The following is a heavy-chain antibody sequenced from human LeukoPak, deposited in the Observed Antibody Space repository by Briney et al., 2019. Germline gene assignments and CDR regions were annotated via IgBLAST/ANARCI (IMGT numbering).Heavy chain of an antibody. CDR3: ARVLVYDSSGYYPLYYYYYMDV. V-gene: IGHV4-59*01. Sequence: SETLSLTCTVSGGSISSYYWNWIRQPPGKGLEWIGYIFYSGSTNYNPSLKSRVTISVDTSKNQFSLKLSSVTAADTAVYYCARVLVYDSSGYYPLYYYYYMDVWGKGTTVTISS. CDR1: GGSISSYY. J-gene: IGHJ6*03. D-gene: IGHD3-22*01. CDR2: IFYSGST.